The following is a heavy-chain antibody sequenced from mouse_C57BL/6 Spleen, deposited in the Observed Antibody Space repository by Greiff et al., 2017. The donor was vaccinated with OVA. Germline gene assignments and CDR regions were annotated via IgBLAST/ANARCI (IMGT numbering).Heavy chain of an antibody. J-gene: IGHJ3*01. CDR3: TTTTGTVPFAY. CDR2: IDPENGDT. CDR1: GFNIKDDY. Sequence: VQLQQSGAELVRPGASVKLSCTASGFNIKDDYMHWVKQRPEQGLEWIGWIDPENGDTEYASKFQGKATITADTSSNTAYLQLSSLTSEDTAVYYCTTTTGTVPFAYWGQGTLVTVSA. V-gene: IGHV14-4*01. D-gene: IGHD1-1*01.